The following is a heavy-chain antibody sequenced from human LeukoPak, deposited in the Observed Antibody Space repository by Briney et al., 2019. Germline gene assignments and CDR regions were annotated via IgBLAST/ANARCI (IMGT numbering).Heavy chain of an antibody. V-gene: IGHV1-8*03. J-gene: IGHJ5*02. CDR2: MNPNSGNT. CDR1: GYTFTSYD. Sequence: GASVKVSCKASGYTFTSYDINWVRQATGQGLEWMGWMNPNSGNTGYAQKFQGRVTITGNTSIITAYMELSSLRSEDTAVYYCARDRIAARNWFDPWGQGTLVTVSS. D-gene: IGHD6-6*01. CDR3: ARDRIAARNWFDP.